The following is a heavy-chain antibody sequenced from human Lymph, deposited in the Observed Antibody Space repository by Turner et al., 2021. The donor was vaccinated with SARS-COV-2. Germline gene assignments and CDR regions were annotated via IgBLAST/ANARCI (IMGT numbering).Heavy chain of an antibody. Sequence: EVQVLESGGGLVQPGGSLRLSCAASGFTFSSPAISWVRQAPGKGLGWVSTISSSGGSTYYADSVKGRFTVSRDNSKNTLYLQMNNLRAEDTAVYYCAKDPNWYVLSAVDYWGQGTLVTVSS. CDR1: GFTFSSPA. CDR2: ISSSGGST. J-gene: IGHJ4*02. V-gene: IGHV3-23*01. CDR3: AKDPNWYVLSAVDY. D-gene: IGHD1-1*01.